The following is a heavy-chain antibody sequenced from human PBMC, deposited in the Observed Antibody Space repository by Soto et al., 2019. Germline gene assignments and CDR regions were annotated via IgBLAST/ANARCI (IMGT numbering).Heavy chain of an antibody. CDR2: IRSEAYGGTP. V-gene: IGHV3-49*04. D-gene: IGHD2-2*01. Sequence: PGGSLRLSCTGSGFTFSDYAVNWVRQAPGKGLEWVGFIRSEAYGGTPEYAASAKGIFIISRDDSKSIAYLQMNSLKTEDTAVYYCARSFAECSSTSCQYFDYWGRGALVTVSS. CDR3: ARSFAECSSTSCQYFDY. J-gene: IGHJ4*02. CDR1: GFTFSDYA.